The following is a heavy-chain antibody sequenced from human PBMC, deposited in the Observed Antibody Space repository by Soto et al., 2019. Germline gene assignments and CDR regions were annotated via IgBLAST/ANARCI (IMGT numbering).Heavy chain of an antibody. CDR1: GYTFTSYD. CDR2: MNPSSANT. D-gene: IGHD3-16*01. J-gene: IGHJ6*02. CDR3: ARDGGNWGGMDV. V-gene: IGHV1-8*01. Sequence: ASVKVSCKASGYTFTSYDINWVRQATGQGLEWMGWMNPSSANTRYAQKFQGRVTMTRDTSTNTAYMELSSLRSDDTAVYYCARDGGNWGGMDVWGQGTTVTVFS.